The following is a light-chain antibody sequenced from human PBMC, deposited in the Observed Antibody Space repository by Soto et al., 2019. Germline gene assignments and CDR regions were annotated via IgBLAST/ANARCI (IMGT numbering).Light chain of an antibody. CDR2: DVS. V-gene: IGLV2-14*01. J-gene: IGLJ1*01. CDR3: SSYTSSSTLGV. CDR1: SSDVGGYNY. Sequence: QSVLTKPASVSGFPGQSITISCTGTSSDVGGYNYVSWYQQHPGKAPKLMIYDVSNRPSGVSNRFSGSKSGNTASLTISGLQAEDEADYYCSSYTSSSTLGVFGTGTKVTVL.